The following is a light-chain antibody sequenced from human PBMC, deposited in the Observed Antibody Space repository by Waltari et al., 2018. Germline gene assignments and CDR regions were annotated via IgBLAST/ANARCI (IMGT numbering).Light chain of an antibody. J-gene: IGKJ1*01. CDR3: QHYVRLPAT. Sequence: IVLTQSPGSPSSSSGERVTLSGRASQRVSSAFAWYQQKPVQAPRLLIFGASNRATGIPDRFSGSGSGTDFSLTIRRLEPEDFAVYYCQHYVRLPATFGRGSNVEIK. CDR1: QRVSSA. V-gene: IGKV3-20*01. CDR2: GAS.